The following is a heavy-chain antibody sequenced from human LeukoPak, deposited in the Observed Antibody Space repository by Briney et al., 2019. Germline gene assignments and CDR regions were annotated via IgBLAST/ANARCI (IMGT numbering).Heavy chain of an antibody. CDR3: ARDSLVVVVAYYFDY. J-gene: IGHJ4*02. D-gene: IGHD2-15*01. Sequence: PGGSLRLSCAASGFTFSSYAMHWVRQAPGKGLEWVAVISYDGSNKYYADSVKGRFTISRDNSKNTLYLQMNSLRAEDTAVYYCARDSLVVVVAYYFDYWGQGTLVTVSS. V-gene: IGHV3-30-3*01. CDR2: ISYDGSNK. CDR1: GFTFSSYA.